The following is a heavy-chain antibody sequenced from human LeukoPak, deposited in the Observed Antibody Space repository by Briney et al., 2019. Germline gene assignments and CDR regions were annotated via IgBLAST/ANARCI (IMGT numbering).Heavy chain of an antibody. V-gene: IGHV3-33*01. CDR3: ARSHYLSY. Sequence: GGSLRLSCAASGFTFSNYGMHWVRQAPGKGLEWVALIWYDGRTKFHADSVRGRFTISRDNSKNTLLLQMDSLRDEDTAVYYCARSHYLSYWGQGTLVTVSS. CDR2: IWYDGRTK. CDR1: GFTFSNYG. J-gene: IGHJ4*02. D-gene: IGHD3-10*01.